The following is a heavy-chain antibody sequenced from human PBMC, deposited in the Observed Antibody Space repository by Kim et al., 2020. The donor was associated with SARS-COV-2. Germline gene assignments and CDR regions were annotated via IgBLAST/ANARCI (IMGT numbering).Heavy chain of an antibody. J-gene: IGHJ2*01. CDR3: ARRGCDSDL. V-gene: IGHV4-59*08. D-gene: IGHD2-21*01. CDR2: ISNSGST. CDR1: GDSISTYY. Sequence: SETLSLTCTVSGDSISTYYWSWIRQPPGKGLEWIGYISNSGSTNYNPSLRSRVTISVDTSKNQFSLMLTSVTAADTAVYYCARRGCDSDLWCRGTLVTVSS.